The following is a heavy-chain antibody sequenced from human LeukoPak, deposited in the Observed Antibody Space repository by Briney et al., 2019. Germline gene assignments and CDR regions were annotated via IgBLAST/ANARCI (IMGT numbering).Heavy chain of an antibody. V-gene: IGHV1-69*13. Sequence: RASVKVSCKASGGTFSSYAISWVRQAPGQGLEWMGGIIPIFGTANYAQKFQGRVTITADESTSTAYMELSSLRSEDTAVYYCARGAPLGFSDYWGQGTLVTVSS. CDR3: ARGAPLGFSDY. J-gene: IGHJ4*02. CDR2: IIPIFGTA. CDR1: GGTFSSYA. D-gene: IGHD7-27*01.